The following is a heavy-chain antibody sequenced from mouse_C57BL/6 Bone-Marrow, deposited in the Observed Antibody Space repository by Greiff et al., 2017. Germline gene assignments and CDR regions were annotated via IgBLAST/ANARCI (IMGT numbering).Heavy chain of an antibody. CDR1: GVDFSRYW. J-gene: IGHJ1*03. V-gene: IGHV4-1*01. Sequence: AAEGVDFSRYWMSWVRRAPGKGLEWIGEINPDSSTINYAPSLKDKFIISRDNAKNTLYLQMSKVRSEDTALYYCARPIYYDYTWYFDVGGTGTTVTVSS. D-gene: IGHD2-4*01. CDR2: INPDSSTI. CDR3: ARPIYYDYTWYFDV.